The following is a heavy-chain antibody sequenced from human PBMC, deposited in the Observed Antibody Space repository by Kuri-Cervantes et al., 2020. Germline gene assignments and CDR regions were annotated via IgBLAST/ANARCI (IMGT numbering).Heavy chain of an antibody. CDR2: IIPIFGTA. J-gene: IGHJ4*02. CDR3: ARESLAGSTPFDY. D-gene: IGHD3-3*02. CDR1: GGTFSSYT. V-gene: IGHV1-69*06. Sequence: SVKVSCKASGGTFSSYTISWVRQAPGQGLEWMGGIIPIFGTANYAQKFQGRVTITADTSTSTAYMELRSLRSDDTAVYYCARESLAGSTPFDYWGQGTLVTVSS.